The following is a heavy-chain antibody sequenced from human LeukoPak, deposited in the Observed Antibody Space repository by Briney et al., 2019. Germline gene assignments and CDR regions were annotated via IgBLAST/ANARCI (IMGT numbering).Heavy chain of an antibody. D-gene: IGHD2-21*01. V-gene: IGHV3-7*01. CDR1: GFTFSAYW. J-gene: IGHJ4*02. CDR2: IKQDGSEK. Sequence: GGSLRLSCAASGFTFSAYWMTWVRQAPGKGLEWVANIKQDGSEKYYVDSVKGRFTISRDNAKNSLYLQMNSLRAEDTAVYYCARGLPTGIDYFDYWGQGTLVTVSS. CDR3: ARGLPTGIDYFDY.